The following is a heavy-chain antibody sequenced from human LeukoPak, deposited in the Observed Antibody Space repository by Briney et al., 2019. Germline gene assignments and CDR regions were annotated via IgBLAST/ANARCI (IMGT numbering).Heavy chain of an antibody. J-gene: IGHJ4*02. Sequence: LSLTCAVYGGSFSGYYWSWIRQPPGKGLEWVSYISSSSSTIYYADSVKGRFTISRDNAKNSLYLQMNSLRDEDTAVYYCASLGRFDYWGQGTLVTVSS. CDR3: ASLGRFDY. CDR1: GGSFSGYY. V-gene: IGHV3-11*04. CDR2: ISSSSSTI.